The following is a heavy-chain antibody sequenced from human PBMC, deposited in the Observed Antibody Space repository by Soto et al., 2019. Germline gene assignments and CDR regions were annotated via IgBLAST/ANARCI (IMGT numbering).Heavy chain of an antibody. V-gene: IGHV4-4*02. J-gene: IGHJ4*02. D-gene: IGHD5-18*01. CDR1: GGSISSSNW. Sequence: SETLSLTCAVSGGSISSSNWWSWVRQPPGKGLEWIGGIYHSGSTNYNPSLKSRVTISVDKSKNQFSLKLSSVTAADTAVYYCARTDTAMVLFDYWGQGTLVTVS. CDR2: IYHSGST. CDR3: ARTDTAMVLFDY.